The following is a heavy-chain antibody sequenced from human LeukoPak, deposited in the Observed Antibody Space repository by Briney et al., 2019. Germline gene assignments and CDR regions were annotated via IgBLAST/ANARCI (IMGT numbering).Heavy chain of an antibody. V-gene: IGHV1-69*05. CDR2: IIPTFGTA. CDR3: ACSSSGYYYYYMDV. CDR1: GGTFSSYA. J-gene: IGHJ6*03. Sequence: SVKVSCKASGGTFSSYAISWVRQAPGQGLEWMGGIIPTFGTANYAQKFQGRVTITTDESTSTAYMELSSLRSEDTAVYYCACSSSGYYYYYMDVWGKGTTVTVSS. D-gene: IGHD6-6*01.